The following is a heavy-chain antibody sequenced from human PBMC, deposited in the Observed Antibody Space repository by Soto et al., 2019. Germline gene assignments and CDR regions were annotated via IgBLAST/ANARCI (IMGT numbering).Heavy chain of an antibody. CDR1: GGTFSSYA. CDR2: IIPIFGTA. J-gene: IGHJ3*02. CDR3: ASRPVHEYSSASPHACDI. V-gene: IGHV1-69*12. D-gene: IGHD6-6*01. Sequence: QVQLVQSGAEVKKPGSSVKVSCKASGGTFSSYAISWVRQAPGQGLEWMGGIIPIFGTANYAQKFQGRVTITADDSTSTAYMELSSLRCEDTAVYYCASRPVHEYSSASPHACDIWGQGTMVTVSS.